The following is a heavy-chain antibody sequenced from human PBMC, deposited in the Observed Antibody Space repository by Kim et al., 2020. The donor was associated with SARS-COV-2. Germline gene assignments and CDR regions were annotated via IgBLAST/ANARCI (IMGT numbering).Heavy chain of an antibody. CDR3: ATGGARVVGATYYFDY. CDR1: GYTLTELS. Sequence: ASVKVSCKVSGYTLTELSMYWVRQAPGKGLEWMGGFDPEDGETIYAQKFQGRVTMTEDTSTDTAYMELSSLRSEDTAVYYCATGGARVVGATYYFDYWGQGTLVTVSS. CDR2: FDPEDGET. D-gene: IGHD1-26*01. J-gene: IGHJ4*02. V-gene: IGHV1-24*01.